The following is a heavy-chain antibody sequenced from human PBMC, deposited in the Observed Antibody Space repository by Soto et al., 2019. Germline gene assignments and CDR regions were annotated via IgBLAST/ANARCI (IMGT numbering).Heavy chain of an antibody. V-gene: IGHV1-45*02. CDR1: GYTFTYRY. D-gene: IGHD6-19*01. CDR3: ARLGSSSGWCMDV. CDR2: ITPFNGNT. Sequence: ASVKVSCKASGYTFTYRYLHWVRQAPGQALEWMGWITPFNGNTNYAQKLQGRVTITTDTSTSTAYMELRSLRSDDTAMYYCARLGSSSGWCMDVWGQGTTVTVSS. J-gene: IGHJ6*02.